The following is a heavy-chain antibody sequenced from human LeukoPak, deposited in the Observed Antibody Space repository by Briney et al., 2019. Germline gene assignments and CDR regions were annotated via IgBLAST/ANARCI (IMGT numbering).Heavy chain of an antibody. CDR1: GFTFSSYA. D-gene: IGHD3-22*01. CDR3: AKHSSYYYDSSGYYNSVFYYFDY. J-gene: IGHJ4*02. V-gene: IGHV3-23*01. Sequence: PGGSLRLSCAASGFTFSSYAMSWVRQAPGKGLEWVSGISGSGDNTYYADSVKGRFTISRDNSKNTLYVQVNSLGTEDTAAYYCAKHSSYYYDSSGYYNSVFYYFDYWGQGTLVTVSS. CDR2: ISGSGDNT.